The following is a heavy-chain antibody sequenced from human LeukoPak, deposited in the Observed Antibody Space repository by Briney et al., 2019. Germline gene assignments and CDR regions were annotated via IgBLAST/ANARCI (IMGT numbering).Heavy chain of an antibody. J-gene: IGHJ4*02. CDR3: ANRQPLAVAGGVLGY. CDR2: MRQDGSEK. D-gene: IGHD6-19*01. V-gene: IGHV3-7*05. Sequence: PGGSLRLSCVASGFNFINYWMSWVRHAPGKGLEWVANMRQDGSEKYYVDSVKGRFTISRDNAKNSLYLQMNSLRAEDTAVYYCANRQPLAVAGGVLGYWGQGTLVTVSS. CDR1: GFNFINYW.